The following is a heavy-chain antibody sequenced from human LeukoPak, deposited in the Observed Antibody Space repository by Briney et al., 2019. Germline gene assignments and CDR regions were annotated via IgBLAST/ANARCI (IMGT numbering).Heavy chain of an antibody. CDR1: GFTFSSYG. Sequence: PGGTLRLSCAASGFTFSSYGMSWVRQAPRKGLEWVASIKQDGNEKYYVESVKGRFTISRDNAKDSLYLEMNSLRVEDTAVYYCARDKEQGSSSGSSFHFWGQGTMVTVSS. D-gene: IGHD1-26*01. J-gene: IGHJ3*01. V-gene: IGHV3-7*01. CDR2: IKQDGNEK. CDR3: ARDKEQGSSSGSSFHF.